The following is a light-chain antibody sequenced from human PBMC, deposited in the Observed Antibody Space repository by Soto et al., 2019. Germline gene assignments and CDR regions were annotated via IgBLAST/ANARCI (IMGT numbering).Light chain of an antibody. CDR1: QSVSSSY. CDR3: QPYGSLPLT. J-gene: IGKJ4*01. V-gene: IGKV3-20*01. Sequence: ERATLSCRASQSVSSSYLAWYQQKPGQAPRLLIYGASSRATGIPDRFSGSGSGTDFTLTISILEPGDYGVYYCQPYGSLPLTFCGGPRV. CDR2: GAS.